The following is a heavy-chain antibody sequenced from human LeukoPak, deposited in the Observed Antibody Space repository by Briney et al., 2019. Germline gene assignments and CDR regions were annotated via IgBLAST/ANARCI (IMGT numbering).Heavy chain of an antibody. V-gene: IGHV3-23*01. CDR3: AKETASDFGGAVDY. CDR2: ISGSGGST. D-gene: IGHD3-10*01. CDR1: GFTFNNYA. Sequence: GGSLRLSCAASGFTFNNYAMSWVRQAPGKGLEWVSAISGSGGSTYYADSVKGRFTISRDSSKNTLYLQINSLRAVDTAVYYCAKETASDFGGAVDYWGQGTLVTVSS. J-gene: IGHJ4*02.